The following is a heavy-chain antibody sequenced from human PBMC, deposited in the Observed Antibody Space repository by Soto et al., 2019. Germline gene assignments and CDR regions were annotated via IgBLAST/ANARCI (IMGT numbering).Heavy chain of an antibody. CDR3: ARDSSSWYGGSAFQH. CDR2: INSDGSST. V-gene: IGHV3-74*01. J-gene: IGHJ1*01. D-gene: IGHD6-13*01. Sequence: GGSLRLSCAASGFTFSSYWMHWVRQAPGKGLVWVSRINSDGSSTSYADSVKGRFTISRDNAKNTLYLQMNSLRAEDTAVYYCARDSSSWYGGSAFQHWGQGTLVTVSS. CDR1: GFTFSSYW.